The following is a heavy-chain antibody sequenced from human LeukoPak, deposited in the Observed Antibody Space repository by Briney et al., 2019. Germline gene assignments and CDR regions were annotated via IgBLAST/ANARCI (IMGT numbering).Heavy chain of an antibody. D-gene: IGHD2-15*01. CDR3: ARGYCRGGSCHFDY. V-gene: IGHV4-59*08. Sequence: SETLSLTCTVSVGSINSYYWSWIRQPPAKGLEWIRYIYYIGSTSYNPSLKSRVTISVDTSKGQFSLNLNSVTAADTAVYYCARGYCRGGSCHFDYWGQGTLVTVSS. CDR2: IYYIGST. J-gene: IGHJ4*02. CDR1: VGSINSYY.